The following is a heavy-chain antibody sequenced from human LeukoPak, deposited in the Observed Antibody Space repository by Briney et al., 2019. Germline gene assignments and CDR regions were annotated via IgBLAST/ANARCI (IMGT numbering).Heavy chain of an antibody. J-gene: IGHJ3*02. CDR3: ARESGGDLGEAFDI. V-gene: IGHV3-13*01. CDR2: IGTAGDT. Sequence: GGSLRLSCAASGFTFSSYDMHRVRQATGKGLEWVSAIGTAGDTYYPGSVKGRFTISRENAKNSLYLQMNSLRAEDTAVYYCARESGGDLGEAFDIWGQGTMVTVSS. D-gene: IGHD1-26*01. CDR1: GFTFSSYD.